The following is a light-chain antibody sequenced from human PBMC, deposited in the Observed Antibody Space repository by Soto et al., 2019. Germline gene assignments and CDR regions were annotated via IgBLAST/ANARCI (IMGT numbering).Light chain of an antibody. CDR2: GAS. CDR3: QQYGTSLWT. V-gene: IGKV3-20*01. J-gene: IGKJ1*01. CDR1: ESVSSNY. Sequence: ETVLTQSPGTLSLSPGERVTLSCRASESVSSNYLAWYQQSPGQAPRLLIYGASSRATGIPGRFSGSGSGTDFTLTISRLEPEDFAVYYCQQYGTSLWTFGQGTKVDIK.